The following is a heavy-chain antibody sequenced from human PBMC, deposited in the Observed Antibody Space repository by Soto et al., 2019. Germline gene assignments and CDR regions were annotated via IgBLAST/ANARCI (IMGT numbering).Heavy chain of an antibody. Sequence: QVQLQESGPGLVKPSHTLSLTCTVSGGSISSSGYYCSCRRQHPGKGLEWIGYIYYSGSTYYNPSLNRRVTLTVDTSKNQFSLKLSSVTAADTAVYYCARPPDHWGQGTLVTVSS. CDR1: GGSISSSGYY. CDR2: IYYSGST. CDR3: ARPPDH. J-gene: IGHJ4*02. V-gene: IGHV4-31*03.